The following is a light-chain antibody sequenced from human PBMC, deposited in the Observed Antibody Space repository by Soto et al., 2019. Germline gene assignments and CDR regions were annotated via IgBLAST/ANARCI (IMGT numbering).Light chain of an antibody. CDR2: RNN. CDR3: AAWDGTLATLV. CDR1: SSNIGSNF. Sequence: QSVLTQPPSASGTPGQRVTMSCSGGSSNIGSNFVYWYQQVPGTAPKLLIYRNNQRPSGVPDRFSGSKSATSASLAITGLRSEDDADYFCAAWDGTLATLVFGEGTKLTVL. J-gene: IGLJ3*02. V-gene: IGLV1-47*01.